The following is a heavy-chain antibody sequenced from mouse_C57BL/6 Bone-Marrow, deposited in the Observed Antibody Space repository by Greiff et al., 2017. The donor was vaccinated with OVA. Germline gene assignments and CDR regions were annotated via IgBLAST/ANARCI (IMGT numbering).Heavy chain of an antibody. CDR2: ISDGGSYT. J-gene: IGHJ2*01. D-gene: IGHD1-1*01. CDR1: GFTFSSYA. Sequence: EVQGVESGGGLVKPGGSLKLSCAASGFTFSSYAMSWVRQTPEKRLEWVATISDGGSYTYYPDNVKGRFTISRDNAKNNLYLQMSHLKSEDTAMYYCARVDYYGGDYWGQGTTLTVSS. CDR3: ARVDYYGGDY. V-gene: IGHV5-4*01.